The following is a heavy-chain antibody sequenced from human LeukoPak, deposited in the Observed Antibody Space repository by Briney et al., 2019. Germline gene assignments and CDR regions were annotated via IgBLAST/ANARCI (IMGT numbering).Heavy chain of an antibody. CDR2: ISYDGSNK. J-gene: IGHJ4*02. D-gene: IGHD3-10*01. CDR3: ARDGSGSYYNPTFDY. V-gene: IGHV3-30*04. Sequence: GGSLRLSCAASGFTSSSYAMHWVRQAPGKGLEWVAVISYDGSNKNYADSVKGRFTISRDNSKNTLYLQMNSLRAEDTAVYYCARDGSGSYYNPTFDYWGQGTLVTVSS. CDR1: GFTSSSYA.